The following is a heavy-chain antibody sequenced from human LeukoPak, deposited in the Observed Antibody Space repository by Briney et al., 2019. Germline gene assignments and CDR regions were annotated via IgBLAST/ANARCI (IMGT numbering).Heavy chain of an antibody. D-gene: IGHD5-18*01. V-gene: IGHV1-2*06. J-gene: IGHJ4*02. CDR2: ISPNTGGT. Sequence: ASVKVSCKVSEYTFTDYYIHWIRQAPGQGLEWMGRISPNTGGTDHAQEFRDKITMTRDTSISTAYIELSRLISDDTAVYYCARGGRSGYRYFDYWGQGTLVTVSS. CDR3: ARGGRSGYRYFDY. CDR1: EYTFTDYY.